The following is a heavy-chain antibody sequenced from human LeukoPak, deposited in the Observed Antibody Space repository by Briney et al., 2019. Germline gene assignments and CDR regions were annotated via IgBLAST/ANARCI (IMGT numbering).Heavy chain of an antibody. CDR1: GFTFSSYA. Sequence: PGGSLRLSCAASGFTFSSYAMSWVRQAPGKGLEWVSVIYSGGSTYYADSVKGRFTISRDNSKNTLYLQMNSLRAEDTAVYYCATLYYDSSGYYPNYFDYWGQGTLVTVSS. CDR3: ATLYYDSSGYYPNYFDY. D-gene: IGHD3-22*01. CDR2: IYSGGST. J-gene: IGHJ4*02. V-gene: IGHV3-66*02.